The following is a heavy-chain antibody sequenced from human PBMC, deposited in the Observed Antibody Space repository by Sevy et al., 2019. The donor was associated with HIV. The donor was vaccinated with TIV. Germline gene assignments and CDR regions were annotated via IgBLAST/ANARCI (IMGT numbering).Heavy chain of an antibody. CDR2: IFPGDPET. V-gene: IGHV5-51*01. J-gene: IGHJ4*02. Sequence: GESLKISCKGHGYSFTSHWIGWVRQMPGKGLDWMGIIFPGDPETRYSPSFQGEFTISADKSISPAFLQWSSLKASDTAIYYCARSRSGYLDSSGYYINWGQGTLVTVSS. CDR3: ARSRSGYLDSSGYYIN. CDR1: GYSFTSHW. D-gene: IGHD3-22*01.